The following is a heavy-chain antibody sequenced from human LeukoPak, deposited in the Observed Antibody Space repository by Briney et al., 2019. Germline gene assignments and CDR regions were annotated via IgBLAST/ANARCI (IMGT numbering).Heavy chain of an antibody. D-gene: IGHD3-22*01. V-gene: IGHV4-59*01. CDR2: IYYSGST. CDR1: GGSLSSYY. CDR3: ARAHYYGSSGYYSGLFDY. J-gene: IGHJ4*02. Sequence: SETLSLTCTVSGGSLSSYYWSWIRQPPGKGLEWIGYIYYSGSTNYNPSLKSRVTISVDTSKNQFSLKLSSVTAADTAVYYCARAHYYGSSGYYSGLFDYWGQGTLVTVSS.